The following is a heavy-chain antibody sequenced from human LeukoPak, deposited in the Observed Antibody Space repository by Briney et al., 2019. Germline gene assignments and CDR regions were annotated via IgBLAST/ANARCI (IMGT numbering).Heavy chain of an antibody. CDR2: IYYSGST. CDR3: ARVRDSSGYYAGFFDY. V-gene: IGHV4-59*01. Sequence: SETLSLTCTVSGGSISSYYWSWIRQPPGKGLEWIGYIYYSGSTNYNPSLKSRVTISVDTSKNQFSLKLSSVTAADTAVHYCARVRDSSGYYAGFFDYWGQGTLVTVSS. J-gene: IGHJ4*02. D-gene: IGHD3-22*01. CDR1: GGSISSYY.